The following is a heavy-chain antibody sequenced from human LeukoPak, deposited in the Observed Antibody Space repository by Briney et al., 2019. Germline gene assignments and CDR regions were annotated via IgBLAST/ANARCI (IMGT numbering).Heavy chain of an antibody. CDR1: GFTFSTYS. J-gene: IGHJ3*02. CDR2: IKSSGSTI. Sequence: GGSLRLSCAASGFTFSTYSMNWVRQAPAKGREGISYIKSSGSTIYYADSVRGRFTISRDNAKNSLSLQMKSLRDEDTAVYYCTRDRDIFDIWGQGTMVTVSS. CDR3: TRDRDIFDI. V-gene: IGHV3-48*02. D-gene: IGHD3-10*01.